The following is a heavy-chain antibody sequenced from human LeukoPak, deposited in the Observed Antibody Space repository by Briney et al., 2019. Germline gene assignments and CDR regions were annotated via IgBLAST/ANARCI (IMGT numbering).Heavy chain of an antibody. V-gene: IGHV5-51*01. CDR3: ARNSRGGATTHYYYYYYMDV. CDR2: IYPDESNT. D-gene: IGHD1-26*01. Sequence: GESLKISCMGSGYSFSNYWIGWVRQMPGKGLEWMGIIYPDESNTRYSPSFQGQVTVSADKSISTAYLQWSSLKASDTAMYYCARNSRGGATTHYYYYYYMDVWGKGTTVTVSS. J-gene: IGHJ6*03. CDR1: GYSFSNYW.